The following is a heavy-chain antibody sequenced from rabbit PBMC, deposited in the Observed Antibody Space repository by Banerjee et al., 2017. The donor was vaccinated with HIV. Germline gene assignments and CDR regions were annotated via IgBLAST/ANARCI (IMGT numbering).Heavy chain of an antibody. Sequence: QEQLEESGGDLVKPEGSLTLTCTASGFTISSSYWMCWVRQAPGKGLEWPACIYAGSSGSTQYANWAKGRFTISKTSSTTVTLQMTSLTAADTATYFCARDLAGVIGWNFGLWGPGTLVTVS. CDR1: GFTISSSYW. CDR3: ARDLAGVIGWNFGL. V-gene: IGHV1S45*01. CDR2: IYAGSSGST. D-gene: IGHD4-1*01. J-gene: IGHJ6*01.